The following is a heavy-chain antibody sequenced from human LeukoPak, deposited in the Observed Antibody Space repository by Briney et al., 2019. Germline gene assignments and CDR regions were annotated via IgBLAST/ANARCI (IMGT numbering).Heavy chain of an antibody. CDR3: ARAVPAPGTPENAFDI. J-gene: IGHJ3*02. CDR1: GFTFSTYN. Sequence: GGSLRLSCAASGFTFSTYNMNWVRQAPGKGLEWVSSITSSSSYIYYADSVKGRFTISRDNSQNTLYLHMNSLSTEDTALYYCARAVPAPGTPENAFDIWGQGTMVTVSS. CDR2: ITSSSSYI. D-gene: IGHD6-13*01. V-gene: IGHV3-21*01.